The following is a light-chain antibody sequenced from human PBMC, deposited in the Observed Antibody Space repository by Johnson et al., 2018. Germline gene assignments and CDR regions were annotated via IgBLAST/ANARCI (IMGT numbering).Light chain of an antibody. CDR2: ENN. J-gene: IGLJ1*01. CDR3: GTWDSSLSAGNV. Sequence: QSVLTQPPSVSAAPGQKVTISCSGSSSNIGNNYVSWYQQLPGTAPKLLIYENNKRPSGIPDRFSGSKSGTSATLAITGLTAGDEADYYCGTWDSSLSAGNVFGTGTKVTVL. V-gene: IGLV1-51*02. CDR1: SSNIGNNY.